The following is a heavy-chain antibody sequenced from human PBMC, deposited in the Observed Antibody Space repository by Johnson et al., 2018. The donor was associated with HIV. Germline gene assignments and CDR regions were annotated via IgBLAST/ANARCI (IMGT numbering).Heavy chain of an antibody. D-gene: IGHD6-13*01. CDR1: GFTVSSYY. CDR3: ARPVIAADDAFDI. Sequence: QLVETGGGLIQPGGSLRLSCAASGFTVSSYYMSWVRQAPGKGLEWVSVIYSGGSTYYADSVKGRFTISRDISKNTLFLQMNSLRAEDTAVYYCARPVIAADDAFDIWGQGTMVTVSS. J-gene: IGHJ3*02. V-gene: IGHV3-53*02. CDR2: IYSGGST.